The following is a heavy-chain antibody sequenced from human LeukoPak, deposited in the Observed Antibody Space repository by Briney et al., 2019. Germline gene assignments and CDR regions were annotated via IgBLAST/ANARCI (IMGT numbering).Heavy chain of an antibody. J-gene: IGHJ4*02. CDR1: GFTLGDYW. CDR3: VRDGGGTTPYDC. Sequence: GGSLRLSCAASGFTLGDYWMNWVRQVPGKGPVWVSHISPDGRNIAYADSVKGRFTISRDSAKNTLYLQMNSLRVGDTAVYYCVRDGGGTTPYDCWGQGTLVTVSS. V-gene: IGHV3-74*01. CDR2: ISPDGRNI. D-gene: IGHD1-7*01.